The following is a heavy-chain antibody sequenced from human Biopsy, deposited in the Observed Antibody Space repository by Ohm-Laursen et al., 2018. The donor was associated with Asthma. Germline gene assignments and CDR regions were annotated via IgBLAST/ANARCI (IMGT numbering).Heavy chain of an antibody. D-gene: IGHD6-6*01. J-gene: IGHJ4*02. Sequence: SLRLSCTASGFTFSSYGMHWVRQAPGKGLEWVAIIWYDGSNTYYADSVKGRFTISRDNSKNTLYLQMNSLRAEDTAVYYCARGKTWGRSYYFDYWGQGTLVTVSP. CDR3: ARGKTWGRSYYFDY. V-gene: IGHV3-33*01. CDR1: GFTFSSYG. CDR2: IWYDGSNT.